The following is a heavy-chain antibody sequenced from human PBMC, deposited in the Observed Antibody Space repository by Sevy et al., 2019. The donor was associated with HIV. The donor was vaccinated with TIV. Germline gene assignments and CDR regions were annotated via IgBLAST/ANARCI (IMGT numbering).Heavy chain of an antibody. J-gene: IGHJ4*02. V-gene: IGHV4-39*01. CDR3: ARRGGDGYNPFDY. CDR1: DGSISSSSYY. D-gene: IGHD5-12*01. CDR2: IYYSGST. Sequence: SDTLSLTCTVSDGSISSSSYYWGWIRQPPGKGLEWIGSIYYSGSTYYNPSLKSRVTISVDTSKNQFSLKLSSVTAADTAVYYCARRGGDGYNPFDYWGQGTLVTVSS.